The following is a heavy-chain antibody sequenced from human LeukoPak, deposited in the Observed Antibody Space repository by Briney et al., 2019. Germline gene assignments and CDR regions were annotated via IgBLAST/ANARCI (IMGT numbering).Heavy chain of an antibody. Sequence: SETLSLTCTVSGGSTSSYYWSWIRQPPGKGLEWIGYIYYSGSTNYNPSLKSRVTISVDTSKNQFSLKLSSVTAADTAVYYCARLVSAAFDIWGQGTMVTVSS. CDR3: ARLVSAAFDI. CDR1: GGSTSSYY. V-gene: IGHV4-59*01. J-gene: IGHJ3*02. CDR2: IYYSGST.